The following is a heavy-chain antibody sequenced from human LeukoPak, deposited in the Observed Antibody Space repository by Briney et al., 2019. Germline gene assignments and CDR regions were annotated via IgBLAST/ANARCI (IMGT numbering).Heavy chain of an antibody. CDR1: GFNFGDYA. Sequence: GGSLRLSCTASGFNFGDYALSWVRQAPGKGLEWIGYIKSEAYGATSEYATFVKGRFTISRDDSKSIMYLQLDSLKTADTAVYYCSREDYYYGSLTHRASDHWGQGTLLTVSS. D-gene: IGHD3-10*01. V-gene: IGHV3-49*04. CDR3: SREDYYYGSLTHRASDH. J-gene: IGHJ5*02. CDR2: IKSEAYGATS.